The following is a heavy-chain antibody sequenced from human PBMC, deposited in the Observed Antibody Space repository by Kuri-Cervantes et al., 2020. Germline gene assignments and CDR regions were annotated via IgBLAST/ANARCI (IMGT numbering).Heavy chain of an antibody. CDR3: ARGGNDYGDPNDY. V-gene: IGHV4-61*01. J-gene: IGHJ4*02. D-gene: IGHD4-17*01. CDR1: GGSVSSGSYY. Sequence: GSLRLSCTVSGGSVSSGSYYWSWIRQPPGKGLEWIGYIYYSGSTNYNPSLKSRVTISVDTSKNQFSLKLSSVTAADTAVYYCARGGNDYGDPNDYWGQGTLVTVSS. CDR2: IYYSGST.